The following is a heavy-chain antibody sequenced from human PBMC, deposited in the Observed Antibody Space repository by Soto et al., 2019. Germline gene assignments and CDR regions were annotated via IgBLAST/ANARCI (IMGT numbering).Heavy chain of an antibody. CDR2: IYYSGST. J-gene: IGHJ6*02. D-gene: IGHD1-26*01. CDR3: ASRGYYYGMDV. CDR1: CGSISSGGYY. V-gene: IGHV4-31*03. Sequence: KTSETLSLTCTVSCGSISSGGYYWSWIRQHPGKGLEWIGYIYYSGSTYYNPSLKSRVTISVDTSKNQFSLKLSSVTAADTAVYYCASRGYYYGMDVWGQGTTVTVSS.